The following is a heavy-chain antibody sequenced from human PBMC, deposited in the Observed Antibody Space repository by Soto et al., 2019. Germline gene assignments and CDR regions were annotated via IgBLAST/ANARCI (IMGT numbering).Heavy chain of an antibody. CDR3: ARGRYCSSTSCGGMDV. CDR1: GITFGSRA. Sequence: EVQLLESGGDLIQPGGSLRLSRVASGITFGSRAMSWVRQAPGEGLEWVSTIGTAGDPYYPGSVKGRFTISRENAKNSLYLQMNSLRAGDTAVYYCARGRYCSSTSCGGMDVWGQGTTVTVSS. J-gene: IGHJ6*02. CDR2: IGTAGDP. V-gene: IGHV3-13*05. D-gene: IGHD2-2*01.